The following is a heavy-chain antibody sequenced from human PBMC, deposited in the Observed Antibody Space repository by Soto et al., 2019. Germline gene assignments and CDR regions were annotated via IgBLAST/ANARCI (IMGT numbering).Heavy chain of an antibody. D-gene: IGHD6-6*01. CDR1: GYTFTSFD. V-gene: IGHV1-8*01. Sequence: QVQLVQSGAEVREPGASVKVSCKASGYTFTSFDINWVRQASGQGLEWMGWMKPNSGDTGYGQKFQVRVALTRDTSTSTAYMELSGLKSEDTAVYYCVALARWGQGTLVTVSS. CDR3: VALAR. CDR2: MKPNSGDT. J-gene: IGHJ4*02.